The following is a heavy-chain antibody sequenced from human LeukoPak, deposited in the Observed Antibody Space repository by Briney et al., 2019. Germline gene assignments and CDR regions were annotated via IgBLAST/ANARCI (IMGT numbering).Heavy chain of an antibody. V-gene: IGHV3-23*01. D-gene: IGHD2-2*01. CDR2: LSGSGGNT. Sequence: GGSLRLSCTASGFTFSSYAMSWDRQAPGKGLEWVSALSGSGGNTYYADSVKGRFTISRDNSKNTLYLQMNSLRAEDTAKYYCAKVASLCTSTSCVRGGFDYWGQGTLVTVSS. CDR3: AKVASLCTSTSCVRGGFDY. J-gene: IGHJ4*02. CDR1: GFTFSSYA.